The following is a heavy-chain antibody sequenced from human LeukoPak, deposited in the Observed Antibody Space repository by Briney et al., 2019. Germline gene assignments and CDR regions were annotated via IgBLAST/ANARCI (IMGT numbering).Heavy chain of an antibody. Sequence: SETLSLTCTVSDGSISNYFWSWIRQPAGKGLEWIGRIYTSGNTNYNPSLKSRVTMSVDTSKNQFSLNLTSVTAADTAVYYCARESQSTSPGRESAFWGQGTLVTVSS. V-gene: IGHV4-4*07. D-gene: IGHD2-2*01. J-gene: IGHJ4*02. CDR3: ARESQSTSPGRESAF. CDR2: IYTSGNT. CDR1: DGSISNYF.